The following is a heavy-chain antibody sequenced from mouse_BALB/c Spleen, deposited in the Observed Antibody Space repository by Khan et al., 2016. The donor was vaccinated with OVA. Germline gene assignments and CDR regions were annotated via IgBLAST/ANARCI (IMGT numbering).Heavy chain of an antibody. V-gene: IGHV2-6-1*01. CDR1: GFSLTNYC. J-gene: IGHJ4*01. CDR2: ILSDGST. D-gene: IGHD1-1*01. CDR3: ARQPYDHYNIMDY. Sequence: VKLLESGPGLVAPSQSLSITCTISGFSLTNYCVHWIRQPPGKGLEWLVVILSDGSTTYNSALKSRLTTPKANSKSPVFFQMNSLQTDDTAVCFCARQPYDHYNIMDYWGQGTSVTVSS.